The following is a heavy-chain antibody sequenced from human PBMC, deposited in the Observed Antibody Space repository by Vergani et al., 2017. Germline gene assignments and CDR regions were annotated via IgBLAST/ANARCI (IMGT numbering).Heavy chain of an antibody. V-gene: IGHV3-23*01. CDR1: GFTFSTYA. CDR2: LTGGGGST. Sequence: EVQLLESGGSLKQPGGSVRLSCAASGFTFSTYAMHWVRQAPGKGLEWVSALTGGGGSTYYADSFKGRFIISRDNSRDTLYLQMNSLRPEDTATYYCVKAAGGYENFFDSWWQGTLVIVSS. D-gene: IGHD5-12*01. J-gene: IGHJ4*02. CDR3: VKAAGGYENFFDS.